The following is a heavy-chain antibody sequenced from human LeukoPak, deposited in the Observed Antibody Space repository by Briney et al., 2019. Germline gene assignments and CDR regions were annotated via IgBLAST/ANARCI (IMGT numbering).Heavy chain of an antibody. D-gene: IGHD4-23*01. CDR3: ARDQGYGGKGPYYYYGMDV. CDR2: ISAYNGNT. V-gene: IGHV1-18*01. J-gene: IGHJ6*02. Sequence: ASVKVSCKASGYTFTSYGISWVRQAPGQGLEWMGWISAYNGNTNYAQKLQGRVTMTTDTSTSTAYMELRSLRSDDTAVYYCARDQGYGGKGPYYYYGMDVWGQGTTVTVSS. CDR1: GYTFTSYG.